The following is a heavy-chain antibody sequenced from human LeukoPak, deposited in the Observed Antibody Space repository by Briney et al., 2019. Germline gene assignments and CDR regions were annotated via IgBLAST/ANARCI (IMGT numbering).Heavy chain of an antibody. J-gene: IGHJ6*03. CDR1: GFTFSSYS. D-gene: IGHD2-15*01. CDR3: ARSKPWGYCSGGSCYPTYYYYYYMDV. Sequence: GGSLRLSCAASGFTFSSYSMNCVRQAPGRGLEWVSSIISSSNYIYYVDSVKGRFTISRDNAKNSLFLQMNSLRAEDTAVYFCARSKPWGYCSGGSCYPTYYYYYYMDVWGKGTTVTVSS. CDR2: IISSSNYI. V-gene: IGHV3-21*01.